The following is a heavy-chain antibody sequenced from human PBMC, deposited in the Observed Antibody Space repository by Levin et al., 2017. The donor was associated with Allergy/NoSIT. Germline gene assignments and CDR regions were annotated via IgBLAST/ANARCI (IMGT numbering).Heavy chain of an antibody. V-gene: IGHV3-23*01. CDR2: IINSGVGT. CDR3: AKDAIRGSDQPYYFDY. J-gene: IGHJ4*02. D-gene: IGHD6-19*01. Sequence: GGSLRLSCAASGFTFNNYAMSWVRQAPGKGLEWVSAIINSGVGTYYADSVKGRFTISRDNSKNTMYLQMNSLRAEDTAVYFCAKDAIRGSDQPYYFDYWGQGTLVTAPS. CDR1: GFTFNNYA.